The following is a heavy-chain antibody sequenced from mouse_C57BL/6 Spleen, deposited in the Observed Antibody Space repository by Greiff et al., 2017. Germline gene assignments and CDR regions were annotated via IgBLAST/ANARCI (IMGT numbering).Heavy chain of an antibody. J-gene: IGHJ4*01. CDR2: IYPGSGST. Sequence: VQLQQPGAELVKPGASVKMSCKASGYTFTSYWITWVKQRPGQGLEWIGDIYPGSGSTNYNEKFKSKATLTVDTSSSTAYMQLSSRTSEDSAVYYCAREDYGSSLMDYWGQGTSVTVSS. CDR3: AREDYGSSLMDY. D-gene: IGHD1-1*01. V-gene: IGHV1-55*01. CDR1: GYTFTSYW.